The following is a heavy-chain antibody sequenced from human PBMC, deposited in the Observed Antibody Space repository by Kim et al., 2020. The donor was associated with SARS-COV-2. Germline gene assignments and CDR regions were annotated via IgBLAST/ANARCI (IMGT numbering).Heavy chain of an antibody. J-gene: IGHJ4*02. V-gene: IGHV3-21*01. Sequence: DSVKGRFTISRDNAKNSLYLQMNSLRAEDTAVYYCAREGLEGAAAGNFDYWGQGTLVTVSS. CDR3: AREGLEGAAAGNFDY. D-gene: IGHD6-13*01.